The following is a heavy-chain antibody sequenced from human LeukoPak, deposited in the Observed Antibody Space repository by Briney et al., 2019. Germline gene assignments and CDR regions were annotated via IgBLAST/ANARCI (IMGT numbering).Heavy chain of an antibody. CDR2: IYTSGST. J-gene: IGHJ4*02. Sequence: SETPSLTCTASGGSISSGSYYWSWIRQPAGKGLEWIGRIYTSGSTNYNPSLKSRVTISVDTSKNQFSLKLSSVTAADTAVYYCASPFGWLPRWGQGTLVTVSS. CDR3: ASPFGWLPR. D-gene: IGHD3-10*01. V-gene: IGHV4-61*02. CDR1: GGSISSGSYY.